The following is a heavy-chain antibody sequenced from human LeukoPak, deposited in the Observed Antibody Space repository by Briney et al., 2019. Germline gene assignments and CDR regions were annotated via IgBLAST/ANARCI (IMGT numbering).Heavy chain of an antibody. CDR2: ISSSGSTI. J-gene: IGHJ4*02. D-gene: IGHD3-9*01. CDR1: GFTFSSYE. CDR3: ATLGPYSYDILTGYYLFDY. V-gene: IGHV3-48*03. Sequence: GGSLRLSCAASGFTFSSYEMNWVRQAPGKGLEWVSYISSSGSTIYYADSVKGRFTISRDNSKNTLYLQMNSLRAEDTAVYYCATLGPYSYDILTGYYLFDYWGQGTLVTVSS.